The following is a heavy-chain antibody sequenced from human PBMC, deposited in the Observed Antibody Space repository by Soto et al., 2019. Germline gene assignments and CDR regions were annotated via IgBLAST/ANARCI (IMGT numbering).Heavy chain of an antibody. CDR3: AREAEDLYVFDY. CDR1: GFTFSSYG. D-gene: IGHD3-16*01. Sequence: QVQLVESGGGVVQPGRSLRLSCAASGFTFSSYGMHWVRQAPGKGLEWVSVIYSGGSTYYADSVKGRFTISRDNSKNTLYLQMNSLRAEDTAVYYCAREAEDLYVFDYWGQGTLVTVSS. V-gene: IGHV3-NL1*01. CDR2: IYSGGST. J-gene: IGHJ4*02.